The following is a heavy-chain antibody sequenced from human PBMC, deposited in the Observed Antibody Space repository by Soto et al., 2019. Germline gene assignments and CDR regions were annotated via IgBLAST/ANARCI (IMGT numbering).Heavy chain of an antibody. J-gene: IGHJ5*02. CDR1: GYTFTSYG. Sequence: QVQLVQSGAEVKKPGASVKVSCKASGYTFTSYGISWVRQARGRGLEWMGWITAYNVQTNYAQKLEGKVTMTTNTSTSTAYMELESLRSDDTVVYYGAGSHPETCYSWWFDPWGQGTLVTGSS. CDR3: AGSHPETCYSWWFDP. CDR2: ITAYNVQT. D-gene: IGHD2-15*01. V-gene: IGHV1-18*04.